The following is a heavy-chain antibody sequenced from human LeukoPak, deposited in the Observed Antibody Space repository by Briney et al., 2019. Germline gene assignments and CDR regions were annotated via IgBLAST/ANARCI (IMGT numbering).Heavy chain of an antibody. CDR3: VVAGPQSLFFDY. CDR1: GYTSTGYY. J-gene: IGHJ4*02. D-gene: IGHD3-10*01. Sequence: ASVTVSCKASGYTSTGYYMHWVRQAPGQGVEWMGWINPNSGGTNYAQKFQGSVTMTRDTSIRTAYMELSRLRYDDTAVYYCVVAGPQSLFFDYWGQGTLVTVSS. V-gene: IGHV1-2*02. CDR2: INPNSGGT.